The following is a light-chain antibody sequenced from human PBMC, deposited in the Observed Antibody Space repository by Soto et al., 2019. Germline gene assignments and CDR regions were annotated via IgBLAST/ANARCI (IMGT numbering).Light chain of an antibody. CDR2: GAS. CDR3: QQYGQ. V-gene: IGKV3-20*01. CDR1: QSVSSSY. Sequence: EIVLTQSPGTLSLSPGGRSTLSCRASQSVSSSYLAWYQQKPGQPPRLLIYGASRRATGIPDRFSGSGSGSDFNLTIRRLEPEDFALYYCQQYGQVGQGTKVDSK. J-gene: IGKJ1*01.